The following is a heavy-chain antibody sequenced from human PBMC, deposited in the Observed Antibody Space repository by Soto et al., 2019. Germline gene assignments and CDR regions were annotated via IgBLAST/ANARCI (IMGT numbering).Heavy chain of an antibody. Sequence: QLQLQESGPGLVKPSETLSLTCTVSGGSISSSSYYWGWIRQPPGQGLEWIGRIYYSGSTYYNPHLKSRITISVYTSKNQFSLKLSSVTAADTAVYYCASHYGKRLIVVVVAAVFDYWGQGTLVTVSS. V-gene: IGHV4-39*01. CDR1: GGSISSSSYY. D-gene: IGHD2-15*01. CDR2: IYYSGST. CDR3: ASHYGKRLIVVVVAAVFDY. J-gene: IGHJ4*02.